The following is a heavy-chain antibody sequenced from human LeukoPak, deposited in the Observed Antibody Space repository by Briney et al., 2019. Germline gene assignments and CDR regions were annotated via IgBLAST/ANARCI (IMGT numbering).Heavy chain of an antibody. CDR1: GYSISSGYY. Sequence: SETLSLTCTVSGYSISSGYYWGWIRQPPGKGLEWIGSIYHSGSTYYNPSLKSRVTISVDTSKNQFSLKLSSVTAADTAVYYCAREPRGTSPFDYWGQGTLVTVSS. V-gene: IGHV4-38-2*02. CDR3: AREPRGTSPFDY. D-gene: IGHD1-26*01. CDR2: IYHSGST. J-gene: IGHJ4*02.